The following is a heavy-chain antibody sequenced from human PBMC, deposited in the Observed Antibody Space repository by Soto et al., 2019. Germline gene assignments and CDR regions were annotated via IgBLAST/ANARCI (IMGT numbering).Heavy chain of an antibody. Sequence: SETLSLTCTVSGGSVSSGTYYWSWIRQPPGKGLEWIGYVYYTGSTLYNPSLKSRVTISVDMSKKEFSLRLSSVIAADTAVYYCARTRMIESWIDSWGQGTPVTVSS. J-gene: IGHJ4*02. V-gene: IGHV4-61*01. D-gene: IGHD3-16*01. CDR1: GGSVSSGTYY. CDR2: VYYTGST. CDR3: ARTRMIESWIDS.